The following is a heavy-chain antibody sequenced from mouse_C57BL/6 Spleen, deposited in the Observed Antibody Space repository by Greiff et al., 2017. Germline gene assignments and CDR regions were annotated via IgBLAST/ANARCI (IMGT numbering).Heavy chain of an antibody. D-gene: IGHD1-1*01. V-gene: IGHV2-9-1*01. CDR2: IWTGGGT. Sequence: VQGVESGPGLVAPSQSLSITCTVSGFSLTSYAISWVRQPPGKGLEWLGVIWTGGGTNYNSALKSRLSISKDNSKSQVFLKMNSLQTDDTARYYCARNDYGSSYHYFDYWGQGTTLTVSS. J-gene: IGHJ2*01. CDR3: ARNDYGSSYHYFDY. CDR1: GFSLTSYA.